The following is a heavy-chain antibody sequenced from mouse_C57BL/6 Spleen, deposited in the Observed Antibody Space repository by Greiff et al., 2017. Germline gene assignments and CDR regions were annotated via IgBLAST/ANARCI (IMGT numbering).Heavy chain of an antibody. Sequence: VKLVESGPELVRPGVSVKISCKGSGYTFTDYAMHWVKQSHAKSLEWIGVISTYYGDASYNQKFKDKATMTVDKSSSTAYMELARLTSEDSAVYYCATIYYGNYDWYFDVWGTGTTVTVSS. D-gene: IGHD2-1*01. CDR2: ISTYYGDA. J-gene: IGHJ1*03. CDR3: ATIYYGNYDWYFDV. CDR1: GYTFTDYA. V-gene: IGHV1-67*01.